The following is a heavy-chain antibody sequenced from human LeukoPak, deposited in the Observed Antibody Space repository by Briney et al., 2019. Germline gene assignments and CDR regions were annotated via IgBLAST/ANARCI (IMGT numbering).Heavy chain of an antibody. D-gene: IGHD3-16*01. CDR3: ARESYAHSLIFDY. V-gene: IGHV1-2*03. CDR2: INPNSGGT. J-gene: IGHJ4*02. CDR1: GYTFTGYY. Sequence: LGASVKVSCKASGYTFTGYYMHWVRQAPGQGLEWMGWINPNSGGTNYAQKFQGRVTMTRDTSISTAYMELSRLRSDDTAVYYCARESYAHSLIFDYWGQGTLVTVSS.